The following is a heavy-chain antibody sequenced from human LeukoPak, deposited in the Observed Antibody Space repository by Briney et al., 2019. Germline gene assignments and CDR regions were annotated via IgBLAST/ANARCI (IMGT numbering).Heavy chain of an antibody. Sequence: HSGGSLRLSCAASGFTFSTYGMHWVRQAPGKGLEWVAVIWYDGSNKYDADSVKGRFTISRDNSKNTLYLQMNSLRAEDTAVYYCAKDPGYCTNAVCNWFDPWGQGALVTVSS. CDR1: GFTFSTYG. V-gene: IGHV3-33*06. CDR2: IWYDGSNK. CDR3: AKDPGYCTNAVCNWFDP. J-gene: IGHJ5*02. D-gene: IGHD2-8*01.